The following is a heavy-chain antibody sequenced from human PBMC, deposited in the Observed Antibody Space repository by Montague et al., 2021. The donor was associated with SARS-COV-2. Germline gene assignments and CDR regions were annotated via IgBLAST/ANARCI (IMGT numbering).Heavy chain of an antibody. Sequence: SETLSLTCAVYGGSFSAYYWSWIRQPPGRGLEWVGEINHSGTTNYKSSLESRLSMSVDTSKNKFSLNLSSVTAAATAVYFCSRTYRGTFDFWGQGILVTVSS. CDR2: INHSGTT. CDR3: SRTYRGTFDF. CDR1: GGSFSAYY. J-gene: IGHJ4*02. V-gene: IGHV4-34*01. D-gene: IGHD1-7*01.